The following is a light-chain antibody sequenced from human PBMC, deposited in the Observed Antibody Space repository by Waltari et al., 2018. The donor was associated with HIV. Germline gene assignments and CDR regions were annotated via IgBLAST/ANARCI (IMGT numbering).Light chain of an antibody. V-gene: IGLV8-61*01. CDR2: NFS. CDR1: SGSVSSTNF. CDR3: ALFLGGSNWM. Sequence: QTVVTQEPSFSVSPGGTVTLTCGLNSGSVSSTNFASWFQQIPGQTPRPLISNFSFRSSGVPHRFSGSILGNKAALTITGAQAEDDSYYYCALFLGGSNWMFGGGTKLTVL. J-gene: IGLJ3*02.